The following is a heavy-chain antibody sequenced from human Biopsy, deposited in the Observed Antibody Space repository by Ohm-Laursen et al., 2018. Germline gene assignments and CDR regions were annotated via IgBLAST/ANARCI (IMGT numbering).Heavy chain of an antibody. J-gene: IGHJ1*01. V-gene: IGHV1-69*13. CDR3: ATKLTGYFHH. CDR2: NIPILGTG. D-gene: IGHD3-9*01. Sequence: VKISCKAPGGTFSNYGVNWVRQAPGQDLEWLGGNIPILGTGNYAQKFQDRVTVAADTSTSTATMELRSLRSDDTAVYYCATKLTGYFHHWGQGTLVIVSS. CDR1: GGTFSNYG.